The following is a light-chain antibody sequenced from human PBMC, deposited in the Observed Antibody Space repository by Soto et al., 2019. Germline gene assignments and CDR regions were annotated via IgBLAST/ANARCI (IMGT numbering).Light chain of an antibody. CDR2: DAS. CDR1: QSINSW. Sequence: DIQMTQSPSTLSASVGDRVTITCRASQSINSWLAWYQQKPGKAPKVLIYDASSLESGVTSRFSGSGSGTEFTLTISSLQPDDFATYYCQQYKSYSPTFGQGTKLEIK. J-gene: IGKJ2*01. CDR3: QQYKSYSPT. V-gene: IGKV1-5*01.